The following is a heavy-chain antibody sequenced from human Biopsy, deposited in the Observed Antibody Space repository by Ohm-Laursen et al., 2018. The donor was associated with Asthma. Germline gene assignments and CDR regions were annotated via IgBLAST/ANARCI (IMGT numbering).Heavy chain of an antibody. J-gene: IGHJ5*02. CDR1: GGTFNNYA. Sequence: SVKVSCNPSGGTFNNYAINWMRQAPGQGLEWMGRINPNGGGTNYAQKFQGRVTMTRDTSISTAYMEVSRLRSDDTAVYYCARGQKSAGDRWFDPWGQGTLVTVSS. V-gene: IGHV1-2*06. CDR2: INPNGGGT. D-gene: IGHD6-13*01. CDR3: ARGQKSAGDRWFDP.